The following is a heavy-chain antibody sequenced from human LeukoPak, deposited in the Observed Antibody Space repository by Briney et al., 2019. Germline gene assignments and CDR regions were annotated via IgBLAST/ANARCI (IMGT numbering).Heavy chain of an antibody. D-gene: IGHD6-19*01. CDR2: ISADNGNT. Sequence: ASVKVSCKASGYTFDTYGISWVRQAPGQGLEWMGWISADNGNTNYAQKLQGRVTMTTDTSTSTAYMELRSLRSDDTAVYYCARGAVAATTYYFDYWGQGTLVTVSS. J-gene: IGHJ4*02. V-gene: IGHV1-18*01. CDR3: ARGAVAATTYYFDY. CDR1: GYTFDTYG.